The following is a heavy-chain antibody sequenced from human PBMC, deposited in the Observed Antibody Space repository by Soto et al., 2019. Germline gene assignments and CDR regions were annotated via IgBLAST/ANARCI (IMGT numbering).Heavy chain of an antibody. CDR1: GGSIRNYY. V-gene: IGHV4-59*01. Sequence: SETLSLTCSVSGGSIRNYYWSWIRQPPGKGLEWIGYIYYSGSTNYNPSLKSRVTISVDTSKNQFSLKLSSVAAADTAVYFCAWQSDYYYYGMDGWGQGTTVTVSS. J-gene: IGHJ6*02. D-gene: IGHD3-3*01. CDR3: AWQSDYYYYGMDG. CDR2: IYYSGST.